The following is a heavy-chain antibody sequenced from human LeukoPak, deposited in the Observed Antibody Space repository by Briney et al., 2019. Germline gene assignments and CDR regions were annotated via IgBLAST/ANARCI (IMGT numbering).Heavy chain of an antibody. Sequence: GASVKVSCKASGYTFTSYGISWVRQAPGQGPEWMGRIAVYNGDTKFLQKFQGRVTLTTDASTNTAYMELRSLTSDDTAVYYCARQAGYSTGWYRGYYFDHWGQRTPVTVSA. CDR3: ARQAGYSTGWYRGYYFDH. D-gene: IGHD6-19*01. V-gene: IGHV1-18*01. CDR1: GYTFTSYG. CDR2: IAVYNGDT. J-gene: IGHJ4*02.